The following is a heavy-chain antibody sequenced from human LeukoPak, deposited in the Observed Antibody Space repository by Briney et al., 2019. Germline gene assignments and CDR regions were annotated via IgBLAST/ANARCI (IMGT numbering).Heavy chain of an antibody. V-gene: IGHV1-69*05. CDR3: AREYDYGVEVLYFDY. CDR1: GYTFTSYG. CDR2: IIPIFGTA. J-gene: IGHJ4*02. Sequence: GASVKVSCKASGYTFTSYGISWVRQAPGQGLEWMGRIIPIFGTANYAQKFQGRVTITTDESTSTAYMELSSLRSEDTAVYYCAREYDYGVEVLYFDYWGQGTLVTVSS. D-gene: IGHD4-17*01.